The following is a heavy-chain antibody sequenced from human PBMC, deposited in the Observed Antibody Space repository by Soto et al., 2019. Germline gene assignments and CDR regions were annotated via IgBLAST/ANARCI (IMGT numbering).Heavy chain of an antibody. CDR3: AKEEAGASDY. J-gene: IGHJ4*02. Sequence: EVQLLESGGGLVQPGESLRLSCAASEFNFINYAMAWVRQAPGKGLEWLAAISDSADNTYYAGSVKGRFSISRDNSKNTLYLQMNSLSADDTAVYYCAKEEAGASDYWGQGTLVTVSS. V-gene: IGHV3-23*01. CDR2: ISDSADNT. D-gene: IGHD1-26*01. CDR1: EFNFINYA.